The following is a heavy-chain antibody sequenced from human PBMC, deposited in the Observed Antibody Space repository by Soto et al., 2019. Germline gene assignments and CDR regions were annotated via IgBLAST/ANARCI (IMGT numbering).Heavy chain of an antibody. J-gene: IGHJ5*02. Sequence: QVQLQESGPGLVKPSQTLSLTCTVSGGSISSGGYYWSWIRQHPGNGLEWIGYIYYSGSTYYNPSLKSRVTISVDTSKNQFSLKLSSVTAADTAVYYCARDRSGATNGGWFDPWGQGTLVTVSS. V-gene: IGHV4-31*03. CDR2: IYYSGST. CDR1: GGSISSGGYY. D-gene: IGHD1-26*01. CDR3: ARDRSGATNGGWFDP.